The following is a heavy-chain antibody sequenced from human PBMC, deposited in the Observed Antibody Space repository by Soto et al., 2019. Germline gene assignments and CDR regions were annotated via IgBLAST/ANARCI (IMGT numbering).Heavy chain of an antibody. J-gene: IGHJ2*01. CDR3: ARDPLWGTAMVLWYFDL. CDR1: GFTFSSYA. V-gene: IGHV3-30-3*01. CDR2: ISYDGSNK. D-gene: IGHD5-18*01. Sequence: QVQLVESGGGVVQPGRSLRLSCAASGFTFSSYAMHWVRQAPGKGLEWVAVISYDGSNKYYADSVKGRFTISRDNSKNXPYLKMNSLRAEDTAVYDCARDPLWGTAMVLWYFDLWGRGTLVTVSS.